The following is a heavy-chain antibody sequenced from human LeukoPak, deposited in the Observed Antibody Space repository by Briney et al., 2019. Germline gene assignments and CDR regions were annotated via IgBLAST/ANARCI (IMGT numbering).Heavy chain of an antibody. D-gene: IGHD2-2*01. Sequence: PSETLSLTCTVSGGSISSYYWSWIRQPPGKGLEWIGYIYYSGSTNYNPSLKSRVTISVDTSKNQFSLKLSSVTAADTAVYYCASTYQRHAFDIWGQGTMVTVSS. J-gene: IGHJ3*02. V-gene: IGHV4-59*01. CDR1: GGSISSYY. CDR2: IYYSGST. CDR3: ASTYQRHAFDI.